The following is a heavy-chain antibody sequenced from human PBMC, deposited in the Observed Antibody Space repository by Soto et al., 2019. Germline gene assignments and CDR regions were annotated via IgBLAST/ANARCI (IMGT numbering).Heavy chain of an antibody. V-gene: IGHV3-30-3*01. D-gene: IGHD3-3*01. Sequence: QVQLVESGGRVVQPGGSLRLSGAASGFMFSRYAIHWVRQAPGKGLEWVAVISKDGSVNYYADSVRGRFSISRDKSKNTVYLEMNGMRDADTAVFYCARSRSGAVPDSFGYWGQGTLVTVSS. CDR3: ARSRSGAVPDSFGY. CDR1: GFMFSRYA. J-gene: IGHJ1*01. CDR2: ISKDGSVN.